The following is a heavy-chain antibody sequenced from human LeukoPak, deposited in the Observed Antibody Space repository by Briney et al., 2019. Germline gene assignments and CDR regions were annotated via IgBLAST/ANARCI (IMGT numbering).Heavy chain of an antibody. V-gene: IGHV3-30-3*01. CDR2: ISYDGSNK. J-gene: IGHJ4*02. CDR1: GFTFSSYA. Sequence: SGGSLRLSCAASGFTFSSYAMHWVRQAPGKGLEWVAVISYDGSNKYYADSVKGRFTISRDNSKNTLYLQMNSLRAEDTAVYYCARGVAYMGWLQLYYFDYWGQGTLVTVSS. CDR3: ARGVAYMGWLQLYYFDY. D-gene: IGHD5-24*01.